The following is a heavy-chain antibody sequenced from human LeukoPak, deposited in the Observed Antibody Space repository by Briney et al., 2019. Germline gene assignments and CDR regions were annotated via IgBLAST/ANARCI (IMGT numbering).Heavy chain of an antibody. D-gene: IGHD5-12*01. V-gene: IGHV3-7*01. CDR1: GFTFSSYW. Sequence: GSLRLSCAASGFTFSSYWMTWVRQAPGKGLEWVANIKRDGSEKYYMDSVKGRFTISRDNAKNSLYLQMNSLRAEDTAIYSCARDHNGGYVHDAFDIWGQGTMVTVSS. CDR3: ARDHNGGYVHDAFDI. J-gene: IGHJ3*02. CDR2: IKRDGSEK.